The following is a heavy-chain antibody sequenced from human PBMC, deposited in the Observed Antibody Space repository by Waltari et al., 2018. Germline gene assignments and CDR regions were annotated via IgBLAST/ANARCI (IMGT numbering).Heavy chain of an antibody. D-gene: IGHD3-9*01. Sequence: EVQLVESGGGLVKPGGSLRLSCAASGFTFKTYSMNWVRQAPGKGLEGWSSIRDTSTYIFYAVSLRGRFTTSRDNAKNSLYLQLNSLRAEDTAVYYCVRGGTGMQRVESLDYWGQGILVTVSS. J-gene: IGHJ4*02. CDR1: GFTFKTYS. CDR3: VRGGTGMQRVESLDY. CDR2: IRDTSTYI. V-gene: IGHV3-21*01.